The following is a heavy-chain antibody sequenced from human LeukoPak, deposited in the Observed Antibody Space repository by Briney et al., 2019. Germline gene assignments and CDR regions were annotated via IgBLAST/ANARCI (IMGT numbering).Heavy chain of an antibody. CDR2: ITPIFGTA. CDR3: ARDAYGYYYYYYMDV. J-gene: IGHJ6*03. Sequence: SVKVSCKASGYTFTSYGISWVRQAPGQGLEWMGGITPIFGTANYAQKFQGRVTITADESTSTAYMELSSLRSEDTAVYYCARDAYGYYYYYYMDVWGKGTTVTVSS. V-gene: IGHV1-69*13. CDR1: GYTFTSYG. D-gene: IGHD3-10*01.